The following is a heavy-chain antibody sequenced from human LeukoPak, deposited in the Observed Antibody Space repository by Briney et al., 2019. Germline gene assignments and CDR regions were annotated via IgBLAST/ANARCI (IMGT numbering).Heavy chain of an antibody. J-gene: IGHJ4*02. CDR1: GCDFIGCY. CDR2: IRNKPNSYTT. D-gene: IGHD2-15*01. CDR3: TRQECSGGSCSYVDF. V-gene: IGHV3-73*01. Sequence: GGSLKLSCAACGCDFIGCYVHWVRQASGREVEGVGVIRNKPNSYTTVYAASVKGRFTISRDDSKNTAYLKMNSLKAEDTAVYYCTRQECSGGSCSYVDFWGQGTLVTVSS.